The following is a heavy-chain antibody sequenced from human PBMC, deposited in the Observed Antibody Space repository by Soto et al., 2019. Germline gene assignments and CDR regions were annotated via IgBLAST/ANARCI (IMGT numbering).Heavy chain of an antibody. CDR1: GYTFTSYG. CDR2: LSAYNGNT. V-gene: IGHV1-18*04. J-gene: IGHJ6*02. CDR3: AIATQPSDLPEGWIHLRRYYYYGMDV. D-gene: IGHD5-18*01. Sequence: ASVKVSCNASGYTFTSYGISWVRPAPGQGLEWMGCLSAYNGNTNYAQKLQGRVTMTTDTSPSTAYMELRSLRSEDTAVYYCAIATQPSDLPEGWIHLRRYYYYGMDVWGQGTTFTVSS.